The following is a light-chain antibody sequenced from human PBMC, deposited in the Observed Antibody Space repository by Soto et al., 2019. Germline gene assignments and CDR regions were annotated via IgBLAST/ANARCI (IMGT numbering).Light chain of an antibody. Sequence: EIVMTQSPATLSVSPGERATLSCRASQNISSKLAWYQQKPGQAPRVLIDGASTRATGIPARFSGSGSRTQSSLTINGLQSEDFAVYYCQQYDNWRWTLGQGTKGQIK. CDR1: QNISSK. CDR3: QQYDNWRWT. CDR2: GAS. V-gene: IGKV3-15*01. J-gene: IGKJ1*01.